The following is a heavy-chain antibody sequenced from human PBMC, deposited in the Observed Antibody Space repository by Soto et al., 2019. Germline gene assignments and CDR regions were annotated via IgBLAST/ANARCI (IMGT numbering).Heavy chain of an antibody. Sequence: ASVKVSCKASGYTFTGYYMHWVRQAPGQGLEWMGWINPNSGGTNYAQKFQGCVTMTRDTSISTAYMELSRLRSDDTAVYYCARQTLYDYGDYVDYWGQGTLVTVSS. CDR2: INPNSGGT. CDR3: ARQTLYDYGDYVDY. V-gene: IGHV1-2*04. J-gene: IGHJ4*02. CDR1: GYTFTGYY. D-gene: IGHD4-17*01.